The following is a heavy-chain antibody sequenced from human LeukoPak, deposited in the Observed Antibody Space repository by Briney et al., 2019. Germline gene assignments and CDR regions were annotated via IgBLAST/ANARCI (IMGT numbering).Heavy chain of an antibody. CDR3: AREGSSWSEGRLRYFDY. J-gene: IGHJ4*02. V-gene: IGHV3-48*03. CDR1: GFTFSSYE. CDR2: ISSSGSTI. D-gene: IGHD6-13*01. Sequence: GGSLRLSCAASGFTFSSYEMNWVRQAPGKGLEWVSYISSSGSTIYYADSVKGRFTISRDNAKNSLYLQMNSLRAEDTAVYYCAREGSSWSEGRLRYFDYWGQGTLVTVSS.